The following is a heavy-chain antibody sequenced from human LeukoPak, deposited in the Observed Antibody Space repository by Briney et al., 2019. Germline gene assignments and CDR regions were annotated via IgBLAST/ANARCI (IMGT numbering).Heavy chain of an antibody. J-gene: IGHJ4*02. CDR3: ARDLTVGATYFDY. D-gene: IGHD1-26*01. CDR1: GFTVSSNY. Sequence: GGSLRLSCAASGFTVSSNYMSWVRQAPGKGLEWVSVIYSGGNTYYADPVKGRFTISRDNAKNSLYLQMNSLRAEDTAVYYCARDLTVGATYFDYWGQGTLVTVSS. V-gene: IGHV3-53*01. CDR2: IYSGGNT.